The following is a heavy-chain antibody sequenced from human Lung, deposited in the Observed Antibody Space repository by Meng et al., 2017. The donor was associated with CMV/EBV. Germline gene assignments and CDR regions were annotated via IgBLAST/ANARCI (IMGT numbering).Heavy chain of an antibody. V-gene: IGHV4-34*01. J-gene: IGHJ4*02. CDR2: INHSGST. Sequence: LXCAVYGGSFSGYYWSWIRQPPGKGLEWIGEINHSGSTNYNPSLKSRVTISVDTSKNQFSLKLSSVTAADTAVYYCARGEIVRKGVDYWGQGTLVTVSS. CDR1: GGSFSGYY. CDR3: ARGEIVRKGVDY. D-gene: IGHD3-16*02.